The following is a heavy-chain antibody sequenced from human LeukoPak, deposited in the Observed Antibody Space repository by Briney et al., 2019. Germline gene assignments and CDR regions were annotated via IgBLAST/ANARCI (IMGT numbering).Heavy chain of an antibody. V-gene: IGHV3-9*01. CDR3: AINGGGDSGYGNFDY. J-gene: IGHJ4*02. CDR1: GFTFSSYS. D-gene: IGHD5-12*01. Sequence: PGGSLRLSCAASGFTFSSYSMNWVRQAPGKGLEWVSGINWNSDSIGYADSVKGRFTTSRDNAKNPLYLQMNSLRAEDTAFYYCAINGGGDSGYGNFDYWGQGTLVTVSS. CDR2: INWNSDSI.